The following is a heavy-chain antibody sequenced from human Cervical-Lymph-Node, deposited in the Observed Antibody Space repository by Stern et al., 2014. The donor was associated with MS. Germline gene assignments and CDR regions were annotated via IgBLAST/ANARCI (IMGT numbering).Heavy chain of an antibody. CDR1: GYTFTSLQ. CDR2: IKTSGGTT. Sequence: QVQLVQSGAEVKKPGASLKVSCKASGYTFTSLQIHWVRQAPGQGLQWMGMIKTSGGTTRFAQKFQGRLSLTRDTSTSTVYMELSSLTSEDTAIYYCARVALGDYFGMDLWGQGTTVTVSS. V-gene: IGHV1-46*01. J-gene: IGHJ6*02. CDR3: ARVALGDYFGMDL.